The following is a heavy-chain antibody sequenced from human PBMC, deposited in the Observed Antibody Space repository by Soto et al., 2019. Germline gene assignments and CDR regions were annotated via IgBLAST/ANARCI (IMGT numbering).Heavy chain of an antibody. V-gene: IGHV3-33*01. CDR2: IWYDGSNK. Sequence: GGSLRLSCAASGFTFSSYGMHWVRQAPGKGLEWVAVIWYDGSNKYYADSVKGRFTISRDNSKNTLYLQMNSLRAEDTAVYYCAGTYYYDSSGSLGMYVWGQGTTVPVSS. D-gene: IGHD3-22*01. J-gene: IGHJ6*02. CDR3: AGTYYYDSSGSLGMYV. CDR1: GFTFSSYG.